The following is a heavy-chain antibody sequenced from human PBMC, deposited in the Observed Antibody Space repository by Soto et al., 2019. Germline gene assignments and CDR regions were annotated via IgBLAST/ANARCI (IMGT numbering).Heavy chain of an antibody. D-gene: IGHD6-13*01. Sequence: QVQVVESGGGVVQPGRSLRLSCEASGFPFGSHGMHWVRQAPGKGLEWVAFIWYGGSHKDYAASVRGRFTISRDDSKNTLYLQMDNLRGEDTAIYYCARDVAATGAARWLDPWGQGTLVSVSS. V-gene: IGHV3-33*01. CDR2: IWYGGSHK. J-gene: IGHJ5*02. CDR3: ARDVAATGAARWLDP. CDR1: GFPFGSHG.